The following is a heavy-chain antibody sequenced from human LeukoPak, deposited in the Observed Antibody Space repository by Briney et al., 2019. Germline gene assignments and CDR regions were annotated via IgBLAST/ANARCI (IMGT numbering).Heavy chain of an antibody. CDR3: ATDGPYYYDSSGYPVDY. CDR1: GFTFSSYS. Sequence: GGSLRLSCAASGFTFSSYSMNWVRQAPGKGLEWVSYISSSSSTIYYADSVKGRFTISRDNAKNSLYLQMNSLRAEDTAVYYCATDGPYYYDSSGYPVDYWGQGTLVTVSS. V-gene: IGHV3-48*01. CDR2: ISSSSSTI. J-gene: IGHJ4*02. D-gene: IGHD3-22*01.